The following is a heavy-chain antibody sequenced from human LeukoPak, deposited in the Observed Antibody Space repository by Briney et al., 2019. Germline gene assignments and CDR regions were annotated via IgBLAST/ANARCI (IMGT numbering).Heavy chain of an antibody. Sequence: GGSLRLSCAASGFTVSSNYMSWVRQAPGKGLEWVSGISWNSGSIGYADSVKGRFTISRDNAKNSLYLQMNSRRAEDTALYYCAKENYYYGMDVWGQGTTVTVSS. V-gene: IGHV3-9*01. CDR2: ISWNSGSI. CDR3: AKENYYYGMDV. J-gene: IGHJ6*02. CDR1: GFTVSSNY.